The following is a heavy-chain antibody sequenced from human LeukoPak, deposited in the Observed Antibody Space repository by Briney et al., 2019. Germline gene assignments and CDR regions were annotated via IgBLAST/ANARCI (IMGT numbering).Heavy chain of an antibody. CDR3: ARQATLLRYFDWSERTYDDDY. D-gene: IGHD3-9*01. J-gene: IGHJ4*02. CDR1: GYTFTSYG. Sequence: ASVKVSCKASGYTFTSYGISWVRQAPGQGLEWMGWISAYNGNTNYAQKLQGRVTMTTDTSASTAYMELRSLRSDDTAVYYCARQATLLRYFDWSERTYDDDYWGQGTLVTVSS. V-gene: IGHV1-18*01. CDR2: ISAYNGNT.